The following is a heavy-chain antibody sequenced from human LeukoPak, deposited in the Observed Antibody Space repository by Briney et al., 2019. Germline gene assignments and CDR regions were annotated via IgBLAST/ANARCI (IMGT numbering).Heavy chain of an antibody. D-gene: IGHD3-9*01. V-gene: IGHV4-59*01. J-gene: IGHJ5*02. CDR3: AREDYNILTGSGDNWFDP. CDR2: IYDSGST. CDR1: GCSISSYY. Sequence: SETLSLTCTDSGCSISSYYWSWIRQSPGKGLEWIGYIYDSGSTNYNPSLKSRVTISVDTSRSQFSLKLSSVTAADTAVYYCAREDYNILTGSGDNWFDPWGQGTLVTVSS.